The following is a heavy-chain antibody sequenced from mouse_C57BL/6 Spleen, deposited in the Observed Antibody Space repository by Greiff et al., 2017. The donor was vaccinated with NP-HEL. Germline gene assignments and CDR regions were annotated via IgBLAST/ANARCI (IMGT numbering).Heavy chain of an antibody. J-gene: IGHJ4*01. Sequence: ESGPGLVKPSQSLSLTCSVTGYSITSGYYWNWIRQFPGNKLEWMGYISYDGSNNYNPSLKNRISITRDTSKNQFFLKLNSVTTEDTATYYCAREGGSSGPDYWGQGTSVTVSS. V-gene: IGHV3-6*01. D-gene: IGHD3-2*02. CDR2: ISYDGSN. CDR3: AREGGSSGPDY. CDR1: GYSITSGYY.